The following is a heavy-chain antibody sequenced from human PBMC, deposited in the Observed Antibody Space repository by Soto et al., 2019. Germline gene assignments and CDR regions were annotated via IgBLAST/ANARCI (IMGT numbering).Heavy chain of an antibody. Sequence: QITLKESGPTLVKPTQTLTLTCTFSGFSLTTRGVGVGWIRQPPGKTLECLALISWDDDKRYSPSLQSRLSINKDTSKNQVVLTMTNLDPVDTATYYCAHIPNYYQYYWFDPWGQGTLVSVSS. CDR2: ISWDDDK. V-gene: IGHV2-5*02. J-gene: IGHJ5*02. CDR3: AHIPNYYQYYWFDP. CDR1: GFSLTTRGVG. D-gene: IGHD3-10*01.